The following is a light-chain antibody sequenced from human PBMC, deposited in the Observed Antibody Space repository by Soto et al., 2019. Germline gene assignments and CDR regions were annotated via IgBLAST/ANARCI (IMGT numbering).Light chain of an antibody. V-gene: IGKV3-20*01. Sequence: EIVLTQSPCTLSLSPGDRATLSCRASQTLIGTYLSWYQQRPGQAPRLLIYGVFHRATGIPDRFSGSGSGADFTLTISRLEPEDFAVYYCHHFSKSPFGQGTRV. CDR2: GVF. CDR3: HHFSKSP. J-gene: IGKJ2*01. CDR1: QTLIGTY.